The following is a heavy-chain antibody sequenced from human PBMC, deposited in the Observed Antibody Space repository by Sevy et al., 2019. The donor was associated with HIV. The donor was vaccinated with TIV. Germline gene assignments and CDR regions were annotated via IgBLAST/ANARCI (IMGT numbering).Heavy chain of an antibody. J-gene: IGHJ6*02. CDR2: MNPNSGNT. Sequence: GASVKVSCKASGYTFTSYDINWVRQATGQGLEWMGWMNPNSGNTGYAQKFQGRVTMTRNTSISTAYMELSSLRSEDTAVYYCASSTMVRGVKDPTPYFYYYYGMDVWGQGTTVTVSS. V-gene: IGHV1-8*01. D-gene: IGHD3-10*01. CDR3: ASSTMVRGVKDPTPYFYYYYGMDV. CDR1: GYTFTSYD.